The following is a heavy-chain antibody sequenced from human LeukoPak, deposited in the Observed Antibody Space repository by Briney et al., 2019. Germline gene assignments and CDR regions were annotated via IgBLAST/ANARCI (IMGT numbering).Heavy chain of an antibody. J-gene: IGHJ4*02. Sequence: SETLSLTCTVSGGSISSRSHYWGWIRQPPGKGLEWLGSIYYSGRNYDNTFLRSGATISVDTSKNKFSLKLNSVTAADSVVYYCARLLYDSRGYYYFDYWGQGTLVTVSS. D-gene: IGHD3-22*01. CDR3: ARLLYDSRGYYYFDY. CDR1: GGSISSRSHY. CDR2: IYYSGRN. V-gene: IGHV4-39*01.